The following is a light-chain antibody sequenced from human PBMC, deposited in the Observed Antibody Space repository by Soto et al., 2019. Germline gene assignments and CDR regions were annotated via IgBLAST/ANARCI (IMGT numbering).Light chain of an antibody. CDR1: LSITNY. CDR2: GAS. Sequence: DIQMTQSPSSLSASVGDRVTITCRANLSITNYLHWYQQKSGRVPKLLIYGASNLQGGVPSRFSGRGSGTDFSLTISSLRLEDFATYFCQQTYTLPFTFGGGTKVHIE. V-gene: IGKV1-39*01. CDR3: QQTYTLPFT. J-gene: IGKJ4*01.